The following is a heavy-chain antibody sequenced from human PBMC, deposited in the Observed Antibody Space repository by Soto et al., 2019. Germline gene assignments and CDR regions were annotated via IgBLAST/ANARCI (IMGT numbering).Heavy chain of an antibody. Sequence: ASVKVSCKASGYTFTSYAMHWVRQAPGQRLEWMGWINAGNGNTKYSQKFQGRVTITRDTSASTAYMELSSLRSEDTAVYYCARFHGVNGEERTYYGMDVWGQGTTVTVSS. CDR3: ARFHGVNGEERTYYGMDV. J-gene: IGHJ6*02. CDR1: GYTFTSYA. V-gene: IGHV1-3*01. D-gene: IGHD3-10*01. CDR2: INAGNGNT.